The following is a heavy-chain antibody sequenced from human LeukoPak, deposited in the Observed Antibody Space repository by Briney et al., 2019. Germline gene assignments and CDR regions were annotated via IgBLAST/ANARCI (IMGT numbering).Heavy chain of an antibody. CDR2: IQCGGSIK. D-gene: IGHD3-16*01. CDR1: GFTFGTYG. V-gene: IGHV3-30*02. CDR3: AKDTTGDHWPSYY. J-gene: IGHJ4*02. Sequence: GGSLRLSCAASGFTFGTYGMSWVRQAPGKGLEWVSFIQCGGSIKLYVDSVRGRFTISRDNSKKILYLQISGLRAEDTAVYYCAKDTTGDHWPSYYWGQGTLVTVSS.